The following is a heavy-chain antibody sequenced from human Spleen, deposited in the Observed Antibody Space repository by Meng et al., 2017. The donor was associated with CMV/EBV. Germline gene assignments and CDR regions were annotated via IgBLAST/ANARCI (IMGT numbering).Heavy chain of an antibody. J-gene: IGHJ4*02. CDR2: IDPNSGYT. D-gene: IGHD6-19*01. V-gene: IGHV1-2*02. Sequence: ASVKVSCKASGYSFTGYYLHWVRQAPGQGLEWMGWIDPNSGYTHFGDKFQGRVTMTRDTSSTAAYIELRSLRYEDTAAYYCAREQWLRYYFDFWGQGTLVTVSS. CDR1: GYSFTGYY. CDR3: AREQWLRYYFDF.